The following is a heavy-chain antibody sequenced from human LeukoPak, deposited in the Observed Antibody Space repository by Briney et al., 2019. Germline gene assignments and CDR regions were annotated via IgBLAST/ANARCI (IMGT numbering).Heavy chain of an antibody. CDR3: ARGSADDDDKWIDP. CDR1: GFTFSVYG. V-gene: IGHV3-48*04. Sequence: GGSLRLSCAASGFTFSVYGMNWVRQAPGKGLEWVSYISSSPINIYYADSVGGRFTISRDNAKNSVFLQMNSLRAEDTAVYYCARGSADDDDKWIDPWGQGTLVTVSS. D-gene: IGHD3-16*01. CDR2: ISSSPINI. J-gene: IGHJ5*02.